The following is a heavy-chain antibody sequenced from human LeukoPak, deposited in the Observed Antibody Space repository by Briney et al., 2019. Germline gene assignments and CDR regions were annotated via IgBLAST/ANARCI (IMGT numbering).Heavy chain of an antibody. Sequence: SETLSLTCTVSGGSISSSSYYWGWIRQPPGKGLEWIGSIYYSGSTYYNPSLKSRVTISVDTSKNQFSLKLNSVTATDTAVYYCASGLENYDSSGYYYVIPFDYWGQGTLVTVSS. J-gene: IGHJ4*02. D-gene: IGHD3-22*01. CDR1: GGSISSSSYY. CDR2: IYYSGST. CDR3: ASGLENYDSSGYYYVIPFDY. V-gene: IGHV4-39*01.